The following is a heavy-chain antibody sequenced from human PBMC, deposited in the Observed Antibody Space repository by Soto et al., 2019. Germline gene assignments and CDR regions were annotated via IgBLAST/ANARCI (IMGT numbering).Heavy chain of an antibody. D-gene: IGHD3-10*01. J-gene: IGHJ4*02. CDR3: AKDIGPAYYGSGSYLDY. CDR1: GFTFDDYA. CDR2: ISWNSGSI. V-gene: IGHV3-9*01. Sequence: EVQLVESGGGLVQPGRSPRLSCAASGFTFDDYAMHWVRQAPGKGLEWVSGISWNSGSIGYADSVKGRFTISRDNAKNSLYLQMNSLRAEDTALYYCAKDIGPAYYGSGSYLDYWGQGTLVTVSS.